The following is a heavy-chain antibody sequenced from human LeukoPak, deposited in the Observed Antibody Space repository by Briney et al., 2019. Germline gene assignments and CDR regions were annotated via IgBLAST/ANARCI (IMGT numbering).Heavy chain of an antibody. CDR2: VYYTGAS. Sequence: SETLSLTCTVSGGSISSSSYYWGWIRQPPGKGLEWIGSVYYTGASYYNPSLKSRVTISVDTSKNQFSLKLSSLTAADTAVYYCARGGTYYYDNSGDEYWGQGTLVTVSS. V-gene: IGHV4-39*07. CDR3: ARGGTYYYDNSGDEY. D-gene: IGHD3-22*01. J-gene: IGHJ4*02. CDR1: GGSISSSSYY.